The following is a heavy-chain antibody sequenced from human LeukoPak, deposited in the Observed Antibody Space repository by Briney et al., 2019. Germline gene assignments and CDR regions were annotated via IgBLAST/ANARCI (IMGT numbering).Heavy chain of an antibody. J-gene: IGHJ1*01. Sequence: AGGSLRLSCTASGFTFGDYIMSWVRQVPGKGLEWVANIKQDGSETYYVDSVRGRFTISRDNADNSLYLRMSSLRAEDTAVYYCAKEIYGDSTGARFQHWGQGTLLTVSS. CDR1: GFTFGDYI. V-gene: IGHV3-7*03. CDR2: IKQDGSET. D-gene: IGHD4-17*01. CDR3: AKEIYGDSTGARFQH.